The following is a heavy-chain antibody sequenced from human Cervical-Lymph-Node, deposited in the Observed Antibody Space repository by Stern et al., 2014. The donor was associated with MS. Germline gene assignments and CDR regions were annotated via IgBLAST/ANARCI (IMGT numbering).Heavy chain of an antibody. Sequence: VQLVESGGGLVKPEGSLRLSCAASGFTFSDYYMSWIRQAPGKGLEWLSYMSGSGSTIYYADSVKGRFTVSRDYAKNTLFLQMNSLRAEDTAVYYCARNIGPRSTTSLDYWGQGTLVTVSS. CDR1: GFTFSDYY. V-gene: IGHV3-11*01. CDR3: ARNIGPRSTTSLDY. J-gene: IGHJ4*02. CDR2: MSGSGSTI. D-gene: IGHD2/OR15-2a*01.